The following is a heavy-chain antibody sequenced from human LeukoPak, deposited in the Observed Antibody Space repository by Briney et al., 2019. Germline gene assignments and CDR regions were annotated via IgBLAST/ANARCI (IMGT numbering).Heavy chain of an antibody. Sequence: GRTLRLSCAASGSTFSNYGMSWVRQAPGKGLEWVSGISGSGGSTYYADSVKGRFTISRDNSKNTLFLQMNSLRAEDRAVYYCAKDSLRTVPKASFDYWGQGTLVTVSS. CDR1: GSTFSNYG. CDR2: ISGSGGST. J-gene: IGHJ4*02. V-gene: IGHV3-23*01. D-gene: IGHD2-2*01. CDR3: AKDSLRTVPKASFDY.